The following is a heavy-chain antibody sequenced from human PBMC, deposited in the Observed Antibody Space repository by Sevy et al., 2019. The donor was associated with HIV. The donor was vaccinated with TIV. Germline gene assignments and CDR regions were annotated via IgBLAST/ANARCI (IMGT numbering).Heavy chain of an antibody. CDR3: ASALEYKWLRPPFDY. Sequence: GGFLRLCCAASGFIFSSYGMHWVRQAPGKGLGCVAVISSDGSNKYYADSVKGRFSISRDNSNNTLYLQMSSLRAEDTAVYYCASALEYKWLRPPFDYWGQGTMVTVSS. J-gene: IGHJ4*02. CDR2: ISSDGSNK. CDR1: GFIFSSYG. V-gene: IGHV3-30*03. D-gene: IGHD1-20*01.